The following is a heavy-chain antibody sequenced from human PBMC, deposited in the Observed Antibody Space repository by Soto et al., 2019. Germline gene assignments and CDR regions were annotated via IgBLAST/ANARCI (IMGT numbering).Heavy chain of an antibody. V-gene: IGHV1-69*01. CDR3: AREQGIAAADYYYYGMDV. Sequence: KVSCKASGGTFSSYAISWVRQAPGQGLEWMGGIIPIFGTANYAQKFQGRVTITADESTSTAYMELSSLRSEDTAVYYCAREQGIAAADYYYYGMDVWGQGTTVTVSS. CDR2: IIPIFGTA. D-gene: IGHD6-13*01. J-gene: IGHJ6*02. CDR1: GGTFSSYA.